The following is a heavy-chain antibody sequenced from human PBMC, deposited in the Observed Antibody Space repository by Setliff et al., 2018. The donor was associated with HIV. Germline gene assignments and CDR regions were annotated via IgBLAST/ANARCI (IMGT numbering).Heavy chain of an antibody. D-gene: IGHD6-13*01. CDR2: IFTSGST. CDR1: GGSVSNYY. V-gene: IGHV4-4*09. Sequence: SETLSLTCTVSGGSVSNYYWTWIRQAPGKGLGWIGYIFTSGSTTYNPSLKSRVTISVDTSKNQFSLKLTSVTAADTAVYYCASASRMTATGYPWGQGTLVTVSS. CDR3: ASASRMTATGYP. J-gene: IGHJ5*02.